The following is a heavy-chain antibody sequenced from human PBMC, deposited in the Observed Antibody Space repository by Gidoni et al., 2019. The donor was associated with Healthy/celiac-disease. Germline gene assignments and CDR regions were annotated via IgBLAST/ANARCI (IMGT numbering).Heavy chain of an antibody. D-gene: IGHD1-26*01. V-gene: IGHV3-48*03. J-gene: IGHJ4*02. CDR3: ARTSGSYHDFDY. CDR2: ISSSGSTI. Sequence: EVQLVESGGGLVQPGGSLRLSCAASGSTFSSYEMNWVRQAPGKGLEWVSYISSSGSTIYYADSVKGRFTISRDNAKNSLYLQMNSLRAEDTAVYYCARTSGSYHDFDYWGQGTLVTVSS. CDR1: GSTFSSYE.